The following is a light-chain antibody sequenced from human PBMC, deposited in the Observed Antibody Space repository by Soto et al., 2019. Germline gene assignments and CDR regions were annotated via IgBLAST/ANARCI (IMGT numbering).Light chain of an antibody. J-gene: IGKJ1*01. CDR3: QQYNSYPWT. CDR2: DAS. CDR1: QSISNR. V-gene: IGKV1-5*01. Sequence: DIQMTQSPSTLSASVGDGVTSACRASQSISNRLAWYQQKPGEAPKYLIYDASTLDSGAPSRFSGSGSGTEFTLSISSLQPDDFATYYRQQYNSYPWTFGQGTKVEI.